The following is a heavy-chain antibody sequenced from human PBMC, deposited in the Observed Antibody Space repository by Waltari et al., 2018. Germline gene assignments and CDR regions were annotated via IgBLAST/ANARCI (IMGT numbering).Heavy chain of an antibody. Sequence: QVQLQASGPGLVKPSETLSLTCTVSGGSIRSYYWSWIRQPPGKGLAWIVYIHYSGRTNYNPSLKSRVTISVDASRNQFSLKLSSMTAADTAVYYGARDSIAMVRGVRSDEAPGAFDIWGQGTMVTVSS. J-gene: IGHJ3*02. CDR3: ARDSIAMVRGVRSDEAPGAFDI. CDR2: IHYSGRT. V-gene: IGHV4-59*01. CDR1: GGSIRSYY. D-gene: IGHD3-10*01.